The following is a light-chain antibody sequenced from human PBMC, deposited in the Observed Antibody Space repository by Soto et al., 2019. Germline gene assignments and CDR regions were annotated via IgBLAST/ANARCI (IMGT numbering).Light chain of an antibody. CDR2: EVS. J-gene: IGLJ1*01. V-gene: IGLV2-23*02. CDR3: CSYGGSSYG. Sequence: QSVLTQPASVSGSPGQSITISCTGTSSDVGSYNLVSWYQQHPGKAPKLMISEVSKRPSGVSSRFSGSKSGTTASLTISGLPAEDEADYYCCSYGGSSYGFGTGTKLTVL. CDR1: SSDVGSYNL.